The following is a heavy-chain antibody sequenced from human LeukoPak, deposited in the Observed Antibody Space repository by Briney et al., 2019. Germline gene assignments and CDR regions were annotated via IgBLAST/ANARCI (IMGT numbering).Heavy chain of an antibody. Sequence: GASVKVSCKAPGYTFSTYAIHWVRQAPGQRPEWMGWINAGNANTKYLEKFQGRITITRDTSASTGYMELSSLKSEDTAVYYCARQGGGPYSGSPLDYWGQGTLVTVSS. D-gene: IGHD1-26*01. CDR1: GYTFSTYA. J-gene: IGHJ4*02. CDR3: ARQGGGPYSGSPLDY. V-gene: IGHV1-3*01. CDR2: INAGNANT.